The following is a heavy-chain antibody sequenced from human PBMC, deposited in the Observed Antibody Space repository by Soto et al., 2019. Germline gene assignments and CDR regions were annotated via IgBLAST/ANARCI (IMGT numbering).Heavy chain of an antibody. J-gene: IGHJ6*02. CDR1: GGSFSGYY. D-gene: IGHD3-10*01. Sequence: SETLSLNCAVYGGSFSGYYWSWIRQPPGKGLEWIGEINHSGSTNYNPSLKSRVTISVDTSKNQFSLKLSSVTAADTAVYYCARATYGSGAEGMDVWGQGTTVTVSS. CDR2: INHSGST. CDR3: ARATYGSGAEGMDV. V-gene: IGHV4-34*01.